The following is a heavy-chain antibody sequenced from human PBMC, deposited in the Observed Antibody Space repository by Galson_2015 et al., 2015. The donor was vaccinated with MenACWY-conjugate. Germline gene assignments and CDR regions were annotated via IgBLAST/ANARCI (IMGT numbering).Heavy chain of an antibody. CDR2: VYYSGST. CDR1: SGSISTYY. J-gene: IGHJ4*02. D-gene: IGHD3-10*01. CDR3: ARDISMVRGIMGL. V-gene: IGHV4-59*01. Sequence: LTCTVSSGSISTYYWNWIRQSPTTGLEWIGYVYYSGSTNYNSSLKSRVTISVDTSKNQFSLKLTSVTAADTAVYYCARDISMVRGIMGLWGQGTLVTVSS.